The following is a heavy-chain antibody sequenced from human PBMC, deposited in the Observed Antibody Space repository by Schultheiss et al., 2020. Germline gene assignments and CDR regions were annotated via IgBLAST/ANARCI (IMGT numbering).Heavy chain of an antibody. Sequence: GESLKISCVASGFIFSSYGMHWVRQAPGKGLEWVAVMSNDGRNEFYEESAKGRFTISRDNSKNTLYLQMNSLRAEDTAVYYCARHSPCSSTSCHVLFAAFDIWGQGTMVTVSS. D-gene: IGHD2-2*01. CDR1: GFIFSSYG. CDR2: MSNDGRNE. J-gene: IGHJ3*02. V-gene: IGHV3-30*03. CDR3: ARHSPCSSTSCHVLFAAFDI.